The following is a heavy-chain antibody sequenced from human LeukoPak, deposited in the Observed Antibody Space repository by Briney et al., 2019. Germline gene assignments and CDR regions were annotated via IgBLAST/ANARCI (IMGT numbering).Heavy chain of an antibody. J-gene: IGHJ4*02. CDR2: TYGDGSS. Sequence: PGGPLSLPCAASGFPSRGNDVPWAPRAPGKGRDWVSITYGDGSSTYADSVKGRFSISRDNSKNTLYLQMNSLRVEDTAVYYCAILPADFGYYDYWGQGTLVTVSS. CDR3: AILPADFGYYDY. V-gene: IGHV3-53*01. CDR1: GFPSRGND. D-gene: IGHD3/OR15-3a*01.